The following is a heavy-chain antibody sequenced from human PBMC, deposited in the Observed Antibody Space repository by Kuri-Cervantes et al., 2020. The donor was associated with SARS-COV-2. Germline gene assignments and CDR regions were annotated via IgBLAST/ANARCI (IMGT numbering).Heavy chain of an antibody. CDR1: GYTFTGYY. CDR2: INPNSGGT. V-gene: IGHV1-2*02. Sequence: ASVKVSCKASGYTFTGYYMHWVRQAPGQGLEWMGWINPNSGGTNYAQKFQGRVTMTRDTSISTAYMELSRLRSEDTALYYCARLRSLGYCTSGVCSPNFFEIWGQGTMVTVSS. CDR3: ARLRSLGYCTSGVCSPNFFEI. J-gene: IGHJ3*02. D-gene: IGHD2-8*01.